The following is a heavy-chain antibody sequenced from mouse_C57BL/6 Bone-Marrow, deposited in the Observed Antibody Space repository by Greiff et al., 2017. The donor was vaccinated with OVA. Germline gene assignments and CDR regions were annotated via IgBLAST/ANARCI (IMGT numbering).Heavy chain of an antibody. CDR3: ARIYGDFDY. CDR1: GFTFTDYY. D-gene: IGHD1-1*01. Sequence: EVKLVESGGGLVQPGGSLSLSCAASGFTFTDYYMRWVRQPPGTALEWLGFIRNTANGYTTEYSASVKGRFTISRDNSQSILYLQMNALRAEDSATYYCARIYGDFDYWGQGTTLTVSS. CDR2: IRNTANGYTT. J-gene: IGHJ2*01. V-gene: IGHV7-3*01.